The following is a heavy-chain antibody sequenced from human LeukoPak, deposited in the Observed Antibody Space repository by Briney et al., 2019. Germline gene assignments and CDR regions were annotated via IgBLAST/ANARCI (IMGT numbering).Heavy chain of an antibody. CDR2: IYYSGST. V-gene: IGHV4-59*01. CDR1: GGSISSYY. J-gene: IGHJ3*02. Sequence: RSSETLSLTCTVSGGSISSYYWSWIRQPPGKGLEWIGYIYYSGSTNYNPSLKSRVTISVDTSKNQFSLKLSSVNAADTAVYYCARYPTAFDIWGQGTMVTVSS. CDR3: ARYPTAFDI.